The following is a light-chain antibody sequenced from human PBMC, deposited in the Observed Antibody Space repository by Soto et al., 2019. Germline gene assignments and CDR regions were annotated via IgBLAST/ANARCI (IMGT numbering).Light chain of an antibody. Sequence: EIVLTQSPATLCLSPGERATLSCRASQSVSSYLAWYQQKPGQAPRLLIYDASNRATGIPARFSGSGSGTEFTLTINSLEPEDFAVYYCQQRSNWPSITFGQGTRLEIK. CDR1: QSVSSY. J-gene: IGKJ5*01. CDR2: DAS. V-gene: IGKV3-11*01. CDR3: QQRSNWPSIT.